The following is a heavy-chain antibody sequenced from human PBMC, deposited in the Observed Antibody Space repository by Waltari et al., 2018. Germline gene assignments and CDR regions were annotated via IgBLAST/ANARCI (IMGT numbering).Heavy chain of an antibody. CDR2: IKDKADGGTI. J-gene: IGHJ4*02. V-gene: IGHV3-15*07. CDR3: LYDPSV. Sequence: DVQLVESGGGLVKPGGSLRLSCSASGISFTDAWMNWVRQAPGRGLEWIGRIKDKADGGTIDYAAHVKGRFTISRDDSKSMTYLQMNSLKPDDTGVYFCLYDPSVWGQGTLVTVSS. D-gene: IGHD5-12*01. CDR1: GISFTDAW.